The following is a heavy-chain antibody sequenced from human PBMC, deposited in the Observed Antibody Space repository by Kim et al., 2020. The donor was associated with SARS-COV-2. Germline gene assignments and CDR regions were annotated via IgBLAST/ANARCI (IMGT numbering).Heavy chain of an antibody. CDR1: GYSFTSYW. Sequence: GESLKISCKGSGYSFTSYWISWVRQMPGKGLEWMGRIDPSDSYTNYSPSFQGHVTISADKSISTAYLQWSSLKASDTAMYYCARHLRDSYAENPRYYFDYWGQGTLVTVSS. CDR3: ARHLRDSYAENPRYYFDY. V-gene: IGHV5-10-1*01. J-gene: IGHJ4*02. D-gene: IGHD5-18*01. CDR2: IDPSDSYT.